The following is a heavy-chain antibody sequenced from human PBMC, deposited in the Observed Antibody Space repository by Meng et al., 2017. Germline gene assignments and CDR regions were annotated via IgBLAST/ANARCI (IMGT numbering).Heavy chain of an antibody. D-gene: IGHD3-16*01. CDR2: IYSGGST. CDR3: ARDLGY. CDR1: GFTVSSNY. V-gene: IGHV3-53*02. J-gene: IGHJ4*02. Sequence: GERVETGGGLIPPGGSLRLSCAASGFTVSSNYMSWVRQAPGKGLEWVSVIYSGGSTYYADSVKGRFTISRDNSKNTLYLQMNSLRAEDTTVYYCARDLGYWGQGTLVTVSS.